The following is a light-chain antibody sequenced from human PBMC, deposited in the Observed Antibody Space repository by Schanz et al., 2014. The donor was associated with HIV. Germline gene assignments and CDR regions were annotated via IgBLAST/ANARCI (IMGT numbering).Light chain of an antibody. J-gene: IGKJ1*01. Sequence: DIQMTQSPSSLSASVGDTVTITCRASQSISLSLNWYQQKPGKAPQLLIYATSLLHTGVPSRFSGSGSGSHFTLTITSLQFEDFATYYCQESYSDTPYTFGXGTKVEVK. V-gene: IGKV1-39*01. CDR3: QESYSDTPYT. CDR1: QSISLS. CDR2: ATS.